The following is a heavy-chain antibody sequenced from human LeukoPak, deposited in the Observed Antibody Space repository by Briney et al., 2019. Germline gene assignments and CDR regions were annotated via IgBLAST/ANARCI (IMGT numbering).Heavy chain of an antibody. J-gene: IGHJ6*03. CDR3: ASMSRGVILGPNYYSYYIDV. CDR2: IYYSGSA. D-gene: IGHD3-10*01. V-gene: IGHV4-39*01. Sequence: PSETLSLTCSVSGGSMRSPTFYWAWIRQPPGKGLQWIGNIYYSGSAYYNPSLHSRVTISVDTSKNQFSLKLSSVTAADTAVYYCASMSRGVILGPNYYSYYIDVWGKGATVIVSS. CDR1: GGSMRSPTFY.